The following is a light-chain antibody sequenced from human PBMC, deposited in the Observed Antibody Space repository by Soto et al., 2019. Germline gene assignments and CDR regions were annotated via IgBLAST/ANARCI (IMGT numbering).Light chain of an antibody. Sequence: QSALTQPPSASGPPGQRVTISCSGSSSNTGSNFAYWYQRLQGKAPKLLIYTNNQRPSEDPDRFPGSKSGTSASRAISGLRSEDEDDYYCASWDSSLSGHVFGTGTKVTGL. J-gene: IGLJ1*01. CDR1: SSNTGSNF. CDR3: ASWDSSLSGHV. CDR2: TNN. V-gene: IGLV1-47*02.